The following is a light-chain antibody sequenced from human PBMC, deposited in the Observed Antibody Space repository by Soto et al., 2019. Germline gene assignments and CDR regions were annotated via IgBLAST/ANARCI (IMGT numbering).Light chain of an antibody. J-gene: IGKJ3*01. V-gene: IGKV3-11*01. CDR3: QQRSDWPRVT. CDR1: QSVSRY. CDR2: GAS. Sequence: EIVLTQSPATLSLSPGERATLSCRASQSVSRYLAWYQQKPDQAPRLLIYGASSRATGIPARFSRSGSGTDFTLPISSLQPEDFAVYYCQQRSDWPRVTFGPGNKVDIK.